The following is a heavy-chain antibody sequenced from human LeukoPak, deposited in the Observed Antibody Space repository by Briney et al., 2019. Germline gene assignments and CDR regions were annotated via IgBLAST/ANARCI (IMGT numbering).Heavy chain of an antibody. CDR2: LGGSGAFS. CDR3: AKLIGYCTVGSCYHDNFDV. D-gene: IGHD2-15*01. J-gene: IGHJ3*01. V-gene: IGHV3-23*01. CDR1: GFTFSNYA. Sequence: GGSLRLSCSTSGFTFSNYAMSWVRQAPGKGLEWVSALGGSGAFSVYGDPVKGRFTISRDNSKNAVYLQMRSLRAEDTALYFCAKLIGYCTVGSCYHDNFDVWGQGTMVTISS.